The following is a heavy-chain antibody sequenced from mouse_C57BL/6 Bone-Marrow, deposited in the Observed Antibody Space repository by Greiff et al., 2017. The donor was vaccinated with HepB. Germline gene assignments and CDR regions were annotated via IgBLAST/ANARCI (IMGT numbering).Heavy chain of an antibody. V-gene: IGHV5-12*01. CDR1: GFTFSDYY. CDR3: ARPRYGSQEPWFAY. CDR2: ISNGGGST. Sequence: DVMLVESGGGLVQPGGSLKLSCAASGFTFSDYYMYWVRQTPEKRLEWVAYISNGGGSTYYPDTVKGRFTISRDNAKNTLYLQMSRLKSEDTAMYYCARPRYGSQEPWFAYWGQGTLVTVSA. J-gene: IGHJ3*01. D-gene: IGHD1-1*01.